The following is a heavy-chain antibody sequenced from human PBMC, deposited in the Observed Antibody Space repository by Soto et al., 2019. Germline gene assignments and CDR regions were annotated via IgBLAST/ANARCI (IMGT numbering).Heavy chain of an antibody. CDR2: IRGTATRK. V-gene: IGHV3-21*02. J-gene: IGHJ4*01. D-gene: IGHD3-22*01. CDR3: ARGRISTAYDRSGHSGV. Sequence: EVQLVESGGGPVTPGGSLRLTCVASGFTFSAYTMNWVRQAPGKGLEWVSSIRGTATRKYYADSVAGRFTISRDNDMNPMFLPMESLRVEDKAVYYCARGRISTAYDRSGHSGVWGKGILVTVSS. CDR1: GFTFSAYT.